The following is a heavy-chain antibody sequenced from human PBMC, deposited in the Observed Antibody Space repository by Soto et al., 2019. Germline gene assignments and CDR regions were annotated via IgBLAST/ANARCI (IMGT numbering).Heavy chain of an antibody. CDR1: GFPFTSYG. Sequence: QVQLVESGGGVVQPGRSLRLSCAASGFPFTSYGMHWFREGRDKGLEWVAIISYDGSDKYYADSVKGRFTISRDNSKNTLYLQMNSLRPEDTALYYCVGAQYYFDYRGQGTLVIVSS. CDR2: ISYDGSDK. J-gene: IGHJ4*02. D-gene: IGHD3-10*01. V-gene: IGHV3-30*03. CDR3: VGAQYYFDY.